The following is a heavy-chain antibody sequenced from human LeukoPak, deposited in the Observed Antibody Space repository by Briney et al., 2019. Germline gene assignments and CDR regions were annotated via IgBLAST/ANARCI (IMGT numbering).Heavy chain of an antibody. V-gene: IGHV1-8*01. Sequence: ASVKVSCKASGYTFTSYDINWVRQATGQGLEWMGWMNPNSGNTGYAQKFQGRVTMTRNTSISTAYMELSSLRSEDTAVYYCAKDPWETHDAFDIWGQGTMVTVSS. CDR1: GYTFTSYD. D-gene: IGHD1-26*01. CDR3: AKDPWETHDAFDI. CDR2: MNPNSGNT. J-gene: IGHJ3*02.